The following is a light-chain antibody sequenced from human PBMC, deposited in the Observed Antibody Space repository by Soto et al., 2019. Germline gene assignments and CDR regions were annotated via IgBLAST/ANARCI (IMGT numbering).Light chain of an antibody. CDR2: GSS. CDR3: QQYKHWPWT. Sequence: EIVMTQSPATLSVSPGERATLSCRASQSITSDLAWYQQNPGQAPRLLIYGSSTRATGIPARFSGSGSGTEFTLTISSLQSEDFAVYYCQQYKHWPWTFGQGTKVEVK. J-gene: IGKJ1*01. CDR1: QSITSD. V-gene: IGKV3-15*01.